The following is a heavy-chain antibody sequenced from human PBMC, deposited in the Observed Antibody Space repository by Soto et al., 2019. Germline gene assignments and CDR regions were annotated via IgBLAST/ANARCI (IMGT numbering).Heavy chain of an antibody. CDR3: ARVSWSSGSNWFDP. V-gene: IGHV3-74*01. CDR1: VFTFSSYL. CDR2: INSDGSST. D-gene: IGHD6-19*01. Sequence: ECLRLSCASSVFTFSSYLMHWVRQAPGKGLVWVSRINSDGSSTSYADSVKGRFTISRDNAKNTLYLQMNSLRAEDTAVYYCARVSWSSGSNWFDPWGQGTLVTVSS. J-gene: IGHJ5*02.